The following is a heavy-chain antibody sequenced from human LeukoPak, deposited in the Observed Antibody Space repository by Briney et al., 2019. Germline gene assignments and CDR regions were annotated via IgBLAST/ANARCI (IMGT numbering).Heavy chain of an antibody. Sequence: ASVKVSCKASGYTFTSNAMHWVRQAPGQSLEWMGWINDGDGDTKYSQKFQGRVTITRDTSASTAYMELSSLRSEDTAVYYCARWDGSSGPYFDYWGQGTLVTVSS. CDR2: INDGDGDT. J-gene: IGHJ4*02. CDR1: GYTFTSNA. V-gene: IGHV1-3*01. D-gene: IGHD6-13*01. CDR3: ARWDGSSGPYFDY.